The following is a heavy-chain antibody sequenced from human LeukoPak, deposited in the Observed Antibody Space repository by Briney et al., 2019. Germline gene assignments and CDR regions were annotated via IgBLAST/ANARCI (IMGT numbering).Heavy chain of an antibody. CDR3: ARAQYSGSCFDY. Sequence: SETLSLTSTVSVGSISGYFWSWVRPAPGTGLDWIGHIYYSGATNYNPSLRSRVTISVDTSKNQFSLKLRSVTAADTAVYYCARAQYSGSCFDYWGQGTLVTVSS. CDR1: VGSISGYF. V-gene: IGHV4-59*13. CDR2: IYYSGAT. J-gene: IGHJ4*02. D-gene: IGHD1-26*01.